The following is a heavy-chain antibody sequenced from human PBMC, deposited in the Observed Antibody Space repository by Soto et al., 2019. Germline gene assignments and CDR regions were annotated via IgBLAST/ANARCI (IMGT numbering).Heavy chain of an antibody. CDR2: INPNSGGT. D-gene: IGHD1-26*01. V-gene: IGHV1-2*02. Sequence: QVQLVQSGAEVEKPGASVKVSCKASGYTFTGYYMHWVRQAPGQGLEWMGWINPNSGGTKYAQKFQGRVTLTRDTSLSTAYMELNSLRSDDTAVYYCARGDSGSYHRYYYYGMDVWGQGTTVTVSS. CDR1: GYTFTGYY. J-gene: IGHJ6*02. CDR3: ARGDSGSYHRYYYYGMDV.